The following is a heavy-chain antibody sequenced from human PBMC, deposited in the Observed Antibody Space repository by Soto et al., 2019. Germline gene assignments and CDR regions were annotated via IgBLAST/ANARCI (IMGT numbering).Heavy chain of an antibody. J-gene: IGHJ4*02. Sequence: ASVKVSCKTSGYTFIAYYIHWVRQAPGQGLEWMGWINPNNGGTNYAQKFQGRVSMTRDTSINTAYMDLGRLGSDDTAVYYCATSTAARDADYWGQGTLVTVSS. V-gene: IGHV1-2*02. CDR1: GYTFIAYY. CDR3: ATSTAARDADY. D-gene: IGHD6-25*01. CDR2: INPNNGGT.